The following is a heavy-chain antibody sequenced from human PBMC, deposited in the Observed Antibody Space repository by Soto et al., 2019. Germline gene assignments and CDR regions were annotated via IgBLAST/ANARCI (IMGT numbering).Heavy chain of an antibody. V-gene: IGHV3-7*03. D-gene: IGHD2-21*01. J-gene: IGHJ6*02. Sequence: GLSLRLSCAASGFTFSSYWMAWVRQAPGKGLEWVANIKEDGSEKYYVDSVKGRFTISRDNAKNSLYLQMNSLRADDTAIYYCASPLVVAPIRDSSYYGIDVWGQGTTVTVS. CDR3: ASPLVVAPIRDSSYYGIDV. CDR1: GFTFSSYW. CDR2: IKEDGSEK.